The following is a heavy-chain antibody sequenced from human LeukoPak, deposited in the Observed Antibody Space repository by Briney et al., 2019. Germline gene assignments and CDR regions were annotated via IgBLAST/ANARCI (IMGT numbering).Heavy chain of an antibody. CDR2: IHSDGSST. J-gene: IGHJ4*02. V-gene: IGHV3-74*01. Sequence: PGGSLRLSCAASGFIFSNYWMHWVRQAPGKGLVWVSGIHSDGSSTTYADSVKGRFTISRDNTKNTVYLQMNSLRAEDTAVYYCATRSRALDYWGQGTLVTVSS. CDR1: GFIFSNYW. CDR3: ATRSRALDY.